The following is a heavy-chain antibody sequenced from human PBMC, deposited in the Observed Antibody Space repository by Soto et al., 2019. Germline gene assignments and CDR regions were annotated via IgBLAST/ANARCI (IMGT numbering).Heavy chain of an antibody. D-gene: IGHD6-6*01. CDR2: TIPIFGTP. CDR1: GGTLSIYG. J-gene: IGHJ3*02. V-gene: IGHV1-69*06. CDR3: ASPYTCSFAFDI. Sequence: QVQLVQSGAEVKKPGSSVKVSCKASGGTLSIYGSSWVRQAPGQGLEWMGGTIPIFGTPNYAQKFQGRVTITADISTSTAYMELSSLRSEDTAVYYCASPYTCSFAFDIWGQGTVVTVSS.